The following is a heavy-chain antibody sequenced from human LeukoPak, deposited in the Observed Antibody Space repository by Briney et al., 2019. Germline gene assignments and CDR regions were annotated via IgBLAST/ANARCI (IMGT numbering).Heavy chain of an antibody. V-gene: IGHV1-8*03. CDR3: ARGKYDSSGYYQVDY. Sequence: ASVKVSCKASGYTFTSYDINWVRQATGQGLEWMGRMNPNSGNTGYAQKFQGRVTITRNTSISTACMELSSLRSEDTAVYYCARGKYDSSGYYQVDYWGQGTLVTVSS. J-gene: IGHJ4*02. CDR2: MNPNSGNT. CDR1: GYTFTSYD. D-gene: IGHD3-22*01.